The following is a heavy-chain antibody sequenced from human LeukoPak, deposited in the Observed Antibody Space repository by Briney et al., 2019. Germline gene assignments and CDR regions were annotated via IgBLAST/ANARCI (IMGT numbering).Heavy chain of an antibody. CDR1: GYTLTELS. V-gene: IGHV1-24*01. J-gene: IGHJ6*03. Sequence: ASVKVSCKVSGYTLTELSMHWVRQAPGKGLEWMGGFDPEDGETIYAQKFQGRVTMTEDTPTDTAYMELSSLRSEDTAVYYCATLATSGYYYYYMDVWGKGTTVTASS. CDR3: ATLATSGYYYYYMDV. D-gene: IGHD5-12*01. CDR2: FDPEDGET.